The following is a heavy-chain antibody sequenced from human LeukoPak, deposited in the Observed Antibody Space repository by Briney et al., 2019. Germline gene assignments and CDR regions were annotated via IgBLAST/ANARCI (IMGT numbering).Heavy chain of an antibody. CDR3: AKKYNTGLDP. V-gene: IGHV3-23*01. CDR1: GFTFSSYA. Sequence: GGSLRLSCAASGFTFSSYAMSWVRQAPGKGLEWVSDINGRGGTTYYADSVKGRFTISRDNSKNTLYLQMNSLRAEDTAVYYCAKKYNTGLDPWGQGTLVTVSS. D-gene: IGHD1-14*01. CDR2: INGRGGTT. J-gene: IGHJ5*02.